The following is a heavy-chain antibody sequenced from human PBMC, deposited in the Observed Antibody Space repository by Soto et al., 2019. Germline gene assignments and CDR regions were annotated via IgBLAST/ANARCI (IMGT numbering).Heavy chain of an antibody. J-gene: IGHJ6*02. V-gene: IGHV1-69*06. D-gene: IGHD2-15*01. CDR2: IIPIFGTT. CDR3: ARDPSPQVVRVAVQYYYGMDV. Sequence: QVQLVQSGAEVKRPGSSVKVSCRASGGAFSTSAISWVRQAPGQGIEWMGGIIPIFGTTDYAQKFQGRVTISADNSTNIVYMELSSLGFEDTGVYYCARDPSPQVVRVAVQYYYGMDVWGQGTTVTVFS. CDR1: GGAFSTSA.